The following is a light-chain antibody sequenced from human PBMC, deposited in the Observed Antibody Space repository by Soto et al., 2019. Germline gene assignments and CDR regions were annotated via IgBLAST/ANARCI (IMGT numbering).Light chain of an antibody. CDR2: TNN. Sequence: QSVLTQPPSASGTPGQTVTISCSGGSSNIGSNSVSWYQQLPGSAPKLLIYTNNQRPSGVPDRFSGSKSCTSASLAVSGLQSEDEGDYYCATWDDSLSGPVFGGGTKLTVL. J-gene: IGLJ2*01. CDR1: SSNIGSNS. V-gene: IGLV1-44*01. CDR3: ATWDDSLSGPV.